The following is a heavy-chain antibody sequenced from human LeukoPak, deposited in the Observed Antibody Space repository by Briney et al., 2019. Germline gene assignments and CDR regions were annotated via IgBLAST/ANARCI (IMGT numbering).Heavy chain of an antibody. CDR3: AREGAYTDWGPHF. J-gene: IGHJ4*02. CDR2: IFYSGST. D-gene: IGHD3-16*01. V-gene: IGHV4-59*11. Sequence: SETLSLTCTVSGGSLSNLYWSWIRQPPGKGLEWIGYIFYSGSTDYNPSLKSRVTISVDTSKNQFSLKLRSVTAADTAVYYCAREGAYTDWGPHFWGQGTLVTVSS. CDR1: GGSLSNLY.